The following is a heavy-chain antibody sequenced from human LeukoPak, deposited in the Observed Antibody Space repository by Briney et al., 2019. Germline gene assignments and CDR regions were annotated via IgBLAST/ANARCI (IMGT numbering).Heavy chain of an antibody. CDR1: GGSFSGYY. CDR2: INHSGST. V-gene: IGHV4-34*01. Sequence: PSETLSLTCAVYGGSFSGYYWSWIRQPPGKGLEWIGEINHSGSTNYNPSLKSRVTISVDTSKNQFSLKLSSVTAADTAVYYCARHALAVAGNFDYWGQGTLVTVSS. CDR3: ARHALAVAGNFDY. D-gene: IGHD6-19*01. J-gene: IGHJ4*02.